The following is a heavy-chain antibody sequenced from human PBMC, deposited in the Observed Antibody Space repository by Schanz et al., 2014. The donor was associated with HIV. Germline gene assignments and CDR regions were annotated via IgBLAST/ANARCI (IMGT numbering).Heavy chain of an antibody. D-gene: IGHD6-13*01. CDR3: ASDLSVYSSSSSV. CDR2: ISAYKGNT. CDR1: GYTFSSYS. Sequence: QVQLVPSGTEVKKPGASVRVSCKASGYTFSSYSLSWVRQAPGQGLEWMGWISAYKGNTNYAQKLQARVTMTTDTSTNTAYMELSRLRSDDTAVYYCASDLSVYSSSSSVWGQGTTVTVSS. J-gene: IGHJ6*02. V-gene: IGHV1-18*01.